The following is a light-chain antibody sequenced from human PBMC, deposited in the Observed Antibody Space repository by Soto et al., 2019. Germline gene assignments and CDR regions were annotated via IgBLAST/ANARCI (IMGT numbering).Light chain of an antibody. CDR2: GAS. V-gene: IGKV3-20*01. CDR3: QQYGGSPIP. CDR1: QSVSRR. J-gene: IGKJ5*01. Sequence: IVFTQSPTTLSLSTVGRATVSGRASQSVSRRLAWYQQRPGQSPRLLISGASMRASGVPVRFIGSGSGTDFTLTITRLEPEDFAVYYCQQYGGSPIPFGLGTRLENK.